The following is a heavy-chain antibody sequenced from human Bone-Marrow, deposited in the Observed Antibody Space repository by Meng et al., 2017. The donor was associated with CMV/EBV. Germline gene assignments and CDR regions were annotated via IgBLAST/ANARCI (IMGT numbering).Heavy chain of an antibody. V-gene: IGHV3-9*01. Sequence: LSLTCAASGFTFDDYTMHWVRQAPGKGLEWVSSISWNSNTIGYAGSVKCRFTISRDNAKNSLYLQMNSLRTEDTAFYYCAKDRGHSMTLYYFDNWGQGTLVTVSS. CDR1: GFTFDDYT. J-gene: IGHJ4*02. D-gene: IGHD2/OR15-2a*01. CDR3: AKDRGHSMTLYYFDN. CDR2: ISWNSNTI.